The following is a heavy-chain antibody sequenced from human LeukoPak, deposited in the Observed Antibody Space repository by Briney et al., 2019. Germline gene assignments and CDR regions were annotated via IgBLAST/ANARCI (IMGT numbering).Heavy chain of an antibody. V-gene: IGHV4-61*01. Sequence: SETLSLTCTVSGGSVSSASYYWSWIRQPPGKGLEWIGYIYYSGSTNYNPSLKSRVTISVDTSKNQFSLKLSSVTAADTAVYYCARDGYSSFSPDKNGMDVWGQGTTVTVSS. CDR3: ARDGYSSFSPDKNGMDV. CDR1: GGSVSSASYY. D-gene: IGHD6-13*01. J-gene: IGHJ6*02. CDR2: IYYSGST.